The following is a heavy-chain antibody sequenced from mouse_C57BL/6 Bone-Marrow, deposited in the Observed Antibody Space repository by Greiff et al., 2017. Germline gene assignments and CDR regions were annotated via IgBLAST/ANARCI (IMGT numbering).Heavy chain of an antibody. CDR1: GFTFSSYT. V-gene: IGHV5-9*01. CDR2: ISGGGGNT. CDR3: ARHEKLRRLVFAY. D-gene: IGHD1-1*01. J-gene: IGHJ3*01. Sequence: EVKLVESGGGLVKPGGSLKLSCAASGFTFSSYTMSWVRQTPEKRLEWVATISGGGGNTYYPDSVKGRFTISRDNAKNTLYLQMSSLRSEDTALYYCARHEKLRRLVFAYWGQGTLVTVSA.